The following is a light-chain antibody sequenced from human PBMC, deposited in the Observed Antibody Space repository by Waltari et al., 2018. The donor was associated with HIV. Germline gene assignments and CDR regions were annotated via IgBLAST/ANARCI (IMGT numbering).Light chain of an antibody. V-gene: IGLV1-51*01. CDR1: NSTIGNNF. CDR3: GTWDTVLSVVV. Sequence: QSVLTQPPSVSAAPGQRLTISCSGSNSTIGNNFVSWYQHVPGTAPKLIIFDSNRRPSGIPDRFSGSQSGASATLAIAGLQTGDEAHYYCGTWDTVLSVVVFGGGTKLTVL. J-gene: IGLJ3*02. CDR2: DSN.